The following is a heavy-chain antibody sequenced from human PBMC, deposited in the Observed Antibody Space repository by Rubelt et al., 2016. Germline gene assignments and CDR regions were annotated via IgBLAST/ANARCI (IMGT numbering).Heavy chain of an antibody. J-gene: IGHJ4*02. Sequence: EVQLVESGGGLVQPGWSLRLSCAASGITFSSYWMHWVRQAPVKGLVWVSRISSNGISTSYTDSGKGRFHISRDNYKNTVYLQRSRLSAEDTAVYYCLKQAWSAYDFFDYWGQGSLVNVSS. CDR2: ISSNGIST. D-gene: IGHD5-12*01. CDR1: GITFSSYW. CDR3: LKQAWSAYDFFDY. V-gene: IGHV3-74*01.